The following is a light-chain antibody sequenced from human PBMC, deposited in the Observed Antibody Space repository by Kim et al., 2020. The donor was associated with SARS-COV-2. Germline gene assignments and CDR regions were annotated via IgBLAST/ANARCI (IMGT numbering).Light chain of an antibody. V-gene: IGLV3-21*04. CDR1: DVGSKG. CDR2: YDS. Sequence: SYELTQPPSVSVAPGQTAMITCGGNDVGSKGVNWYQQRPGQAPVLVSYYDSVRPSGIPERFSGSKSGNTATLTISRSEAGDEADYYCQVWDNGSDHVIFGGGTQLTV. J-gene: IGLJ2*01. CDR3: QVWDNGSDHVI.